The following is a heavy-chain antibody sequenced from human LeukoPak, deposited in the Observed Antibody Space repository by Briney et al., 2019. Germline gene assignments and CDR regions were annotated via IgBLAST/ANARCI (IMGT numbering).Heavy chain of an antibody. Sequence: GGSLRLSCAASGFTFGNYWMKWVRQAPGKGLVWVSRLNTDGSLATYADSVKGQFTISRDNAKNTLYPQMNSLRVDDTAVYYCARELDAAQTVDYWGQGTLVTVSS. CDR3: ARELDAAQTVDY. V-gene: IGHV3-74*01. CDR2: LNTDGSLA. J-gene: IGHJ4*02. CDR1: GFTFGNYW. D-gene: IGHD1-14*01.